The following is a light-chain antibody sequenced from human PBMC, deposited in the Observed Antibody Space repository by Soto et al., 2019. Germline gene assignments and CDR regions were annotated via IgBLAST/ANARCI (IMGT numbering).Light chain of an antibody. J-gene: IGKJ5*01. Sequence: DVQMTQSPSTLSAYVGDIVTITCRASQGISTWLAWYQQKPEKAPKSLIYAASSLQSGVPSRFSGSGSRTDFTVTINSLQPEDFATSYCQQFNSYVLTFGQGTRLEIK. CDR2: AAS. CDR1: QGISTW. V-gene: IGKV1D-16*01. CDR3: QQFNSYVLT.